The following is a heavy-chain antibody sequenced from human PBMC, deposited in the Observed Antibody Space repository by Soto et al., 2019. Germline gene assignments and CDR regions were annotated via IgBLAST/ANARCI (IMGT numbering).Heavy chain of an antibody. CDR1: GYTFTSYD. J-gene: IGHJ4*02. Sequence: ASVKVSCKASGYTFTSYDINWVRQATGQGLEWMGWMNPNSGNTGYAQKFQGRVTMTRNTSISTAYMELSSLRSEDTAVYYCARGGIGIRFLGWLAVDYWGQGPLVTVSS. D-gene: IGHD3-3*01. CDR2: MNPNSGNT. CDR3: ARGGIGIRFLGWLAVDY. V-gene: IGHV1-8*01.